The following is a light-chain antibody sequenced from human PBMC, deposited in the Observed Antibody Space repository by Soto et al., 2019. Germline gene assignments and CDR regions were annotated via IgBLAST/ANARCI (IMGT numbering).Light chain of an antibody. Sequence: EIVLTQSPATLSLSPGERATISCRASQSVSSDLAWYQQKPGQAPRLLIYDASNMATGIPARFSGSGSGTDFTLTISSLAPEDFAVYYCQQRSNWPLTFGGGTKVEIK. V-gene: IGKV3-11*01. CDR1: QSVSSD. J-gene: IGKJ4*01. CDR3: QQRSNWPLT. CDR2: DAS.